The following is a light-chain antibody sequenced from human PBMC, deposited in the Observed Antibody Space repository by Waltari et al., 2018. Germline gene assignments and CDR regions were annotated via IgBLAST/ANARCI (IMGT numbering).Light chain of an antibody. J-gene: IGKJ2*01. CDR2: GAM. V-gene: IGKV3-20*01. CDR3: QQYDTSPAT. CDR1: QSLRVAY. Sequence: EIVLTQSPGTLSLSPGERATLSCRASQSLRVAYLAWYQQKSGQAPRLLIYGAMYRASDIPDRVSGSGSGTDFTLTISRLEPEDFAVYYCQQYDTSPATFGQGTKLEIK.